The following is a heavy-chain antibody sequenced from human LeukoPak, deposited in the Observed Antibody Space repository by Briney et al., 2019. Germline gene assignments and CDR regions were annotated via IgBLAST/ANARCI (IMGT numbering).Heavy chain of an antibody. CDR2: IYYSGST. V-gene: IGHV4-59*01. J-gene: IGHJ5*02. CDR1: GGSISSYY. D-gene: IGHD3-16*01. Sequence: SETLSLTCTVSGGSISSYYWSWLRQPPGKGLEWIGYIYYSGSTNYNPSLKSRVTISVDTSKNQFSLKLSSVTAADTAVYYCARDLRGGDNWFDPWGQGTLVTVSP. CDR3: ARDLRGGDNWFDP.